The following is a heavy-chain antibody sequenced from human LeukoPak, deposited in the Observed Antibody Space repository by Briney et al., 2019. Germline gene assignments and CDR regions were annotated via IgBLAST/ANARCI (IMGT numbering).Heavy chain of an antibody. CDR3: SRSLNF. Sequence: PGGSLRLSCATSGFTFSRSWMDWVRQAPGKGLEWVANIKEDGSETHYVDFAKGRFTISRDNAKNSLFLQVDSLRVEDTAIYYCSRSLNFWGQGTLVTVSP. J-gene: IGHJ4*02. V-gene: IGHV3-7*01. CDR1: GFTFSRSW. CDR2: IKEDGSET.